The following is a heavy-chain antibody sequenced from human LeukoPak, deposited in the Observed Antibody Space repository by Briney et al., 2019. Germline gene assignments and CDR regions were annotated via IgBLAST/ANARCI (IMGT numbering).Heavy chain of an antibody. V-gene: IGHV4-38-2*01. J-gene: IGHJ5*02. CDR1: NYSISSGFY. Sequence: PSETLSLTCAVSNYSISSGFYWAWVRQPPGKGLEWIGNIYYSGSTYCNPPLKSRIIISVDTSKNQFSLKLRSVTAADTAVYYCARAFDYNWFNPWGQGTLVTVSS. CDR3: ARAFDYNWFNP. CDR2: IYYSGST. D-gene: IGHD3-9*01.